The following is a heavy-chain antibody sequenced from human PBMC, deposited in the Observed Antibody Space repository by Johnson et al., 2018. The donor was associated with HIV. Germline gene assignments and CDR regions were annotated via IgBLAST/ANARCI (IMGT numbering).Heavy chain of an antibody. CDR3: ARALPYSSSHTDAFDI. CDR2: ISWNSGSI. D-gene: IGHD6-6*01. Sequence: VLLLESGGGLVQPGGSLRLSCAASGFTFSSYAMSWVRQAPGKGLEWVSGISWNSGSIGYADSVKGRFTISRDNAKNSLYLQMNSLRAEDTALYYCARALPYSSSHTDAFDIWGQGTMVTVSS. V-gene: IGHV3-20*04. J-gene: IGHJ3*02. CDR1: GFTFSSYA.